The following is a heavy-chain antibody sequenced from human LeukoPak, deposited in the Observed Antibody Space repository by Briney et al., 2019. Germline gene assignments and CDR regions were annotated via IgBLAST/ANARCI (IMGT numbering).Heavy chain of an antibody. CDR1: GGTFSSYA. D-gene: IGHD6-13*01. CDR3: AREWGSSWFNDAFDI. J-gene: IGHJ3*02. V-gene: IGHV1-69*06. CDR2: IIPIFGTA. Sequence: GASVKVSCKASGGTFSSYAISWVRQAPGQGLEWMGGIIPIFGTANYAQKFQGRVTITADKSTSTAYMELSSLRSEDTAVYYCAREWGSSWFNDAFDIWGQGTMVTVSS.